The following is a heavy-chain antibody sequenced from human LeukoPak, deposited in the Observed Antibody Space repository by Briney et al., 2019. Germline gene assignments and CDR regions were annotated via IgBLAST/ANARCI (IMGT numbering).Heavy chain of an antibody. CDR1: GFTFSTYW. J-gene: IGHJ6*02. V-gene: IGHV3-7*01. CDR3: ASYRVSHGMDV. D-gene: IGHD1-26*01. Sequence: PGGSLRLSCAASGFTFSTYWMAWVRQAPGKGLEWVANIKGDGSEKYHGDSVTGRFTISRDNAKNSLYLQMNSLRAEDTAIYYCASYRVSHGMDVWGQGTTVTGSS. CDR2: IKGDGSEK.